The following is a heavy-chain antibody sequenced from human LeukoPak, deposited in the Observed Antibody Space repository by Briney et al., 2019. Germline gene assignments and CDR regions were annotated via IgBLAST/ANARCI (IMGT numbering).Heavy chain of an antibody. J-gene: IGHJ5*02. D-gene: IGHD4-23*01. V-gene: IGHV4-59*08. CDR1: GGSISSYY. CDR2: IYYSGST. Sequence: PSETLSLTCTDSGGSISSYYWSWIRQPPGKGLEWIGYIYYSGSTNYNPSLKSRVTISVDTSKNQFSLKLSSVTAADTAVYYCARLYVMGGNSDGWFDPWGQGTLVTVSS. CDR3: ARLYVMGGNSDGWFDP.